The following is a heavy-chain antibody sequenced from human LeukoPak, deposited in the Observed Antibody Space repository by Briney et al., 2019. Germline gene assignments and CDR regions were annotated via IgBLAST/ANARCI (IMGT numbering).Heavy chain of an antibody. CDR2: IYYSGST. V-gene: IGHV4-59*01. D-gene: IGHD4-17*01. CDR3: ARVSDYGDYFDY. J-gene: IGHJ4*02. Sequence: SETLSLTCTVSGGSISSYYWSWIRQPPGKGLEWIGYIYYSGSTNYNPSLKSRVTISVDTSKNQFSLKLSSVTAADTAMYYCARVSDYGDYFDYWGQGTLVTVSS. CDR1: GGSISSYY.